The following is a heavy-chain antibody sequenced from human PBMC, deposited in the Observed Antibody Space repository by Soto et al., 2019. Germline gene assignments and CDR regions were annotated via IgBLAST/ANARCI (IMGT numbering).Heavy chain of an antibody. Sequence: EVQLVESGGVVVQPGGSLRLSCAASGFTFDDYTMHWARQAPGKGLEWVSLISWDGGSTYYADSVKGRFTISRDNSKNSLYLQMNSLRTEDTALYYCATGVGGPYYFDYWGQGTLVTVSS. CDR2: ISWDGGST. CDR1: GFTFDDYT. CDR3: ATGVGGPYYFDY. D-gene: IGHD3-10*01. V-gene: IGHV3-43*01. J-gene: IGHJ4*02.